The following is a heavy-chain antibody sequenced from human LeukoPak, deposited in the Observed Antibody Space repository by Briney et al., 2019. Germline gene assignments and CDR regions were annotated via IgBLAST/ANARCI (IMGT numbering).Heavy chain of an antibody. V-gene: IGHV3-30*04. CDR1: GFTFSSYA. D-gene: IGHD3-10*01. Sequence: GRSLRLSCAASGFTFSSYAMHWVRQAPGKGLEWVAVISYDGSNKYYADSVKGRFTISRDNSKNTLYLQLDSLRLEDTAVYYCARDTNYYGSGSYLGYWGQGTLVTASS. CDR2: ISYDGSNK. J-gene: IGHJ4*02. CDR3: ARDTNYYGSGSYLGY.